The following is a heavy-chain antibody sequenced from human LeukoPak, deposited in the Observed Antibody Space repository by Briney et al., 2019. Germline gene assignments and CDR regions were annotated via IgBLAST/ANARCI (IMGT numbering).Heavy chain of an antibody. D-gene: IGHD6-19*01. J-gene: IGHJ4*02. CDR3: AREGWGTYSSGPYYFDY. CDR2: INGYSGNT. CDR1: GYTFTRNG. Sequence: GASVKVSCKASGYTFTRNGISWVRQAPGQGLEWMGWINGYSGNTKYAQKLQGRVTMTTDTSTTTAYMELRSLRSDDTAVYYCAREGWGTYSSGPYYFDYWGQGTLITVSS. V-gene: IGHV1-18*04.